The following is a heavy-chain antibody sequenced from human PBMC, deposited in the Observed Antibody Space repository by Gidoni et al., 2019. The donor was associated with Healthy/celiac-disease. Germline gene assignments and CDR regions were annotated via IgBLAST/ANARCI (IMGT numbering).Heavy chain of an antibody. Sequence: QLQLQESGPGLVKTSETLSLTCTVSGGSISSSSYYWGWIRQPPGKGLEWIGRIYYSGSTYYNPSLKSRVTISVDTSKNQFSLKLSSVTAADTAVYYCAAHYDFWSGPYDYWGQGTLVTVSS. D-gene: IGHD3-3*01. CDR3: AAHYDFWSGPYDY. J-gene: IGHJ4*02. CDR2: IYYSGST. CDR1: GGSISSSSYY. V-gene: IGHV4-39*01.